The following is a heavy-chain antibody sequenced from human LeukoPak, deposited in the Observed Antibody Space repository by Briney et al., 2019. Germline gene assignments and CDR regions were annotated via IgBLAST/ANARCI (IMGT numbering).Heavy chain of an antibody. V-gene: IGHV3-23*01. CDR1: GLPFSSYA. CDR2: TSGSGSST. D-gene: IGHD3-22*01. J-gene: IGHJ4*02. CDR3: AQDNYFDSSGPFY. Sequence: PGGSLRLSCAASGLPFSSYAMSWVRQAPGKGLEWVSGTSGSGSSTYYVDSVKGRFTISRDNSKNTLYLQMNSLGAEDTAIYYCAQDNYFDSSGPFYWGQGTLVTVSS.